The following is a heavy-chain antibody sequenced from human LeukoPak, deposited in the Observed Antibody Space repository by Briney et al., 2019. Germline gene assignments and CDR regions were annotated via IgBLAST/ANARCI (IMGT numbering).Heavy chain of an antibody. CDR2: INQDGGEE. D-gene: IGHD6-13*01. CDR1: GFSFSTYW. V-gene: IGHV3-7*01. J-gene: IGHJ2*01. CDR3: AKNQQLWRSFDL. Sequence: GGSLRLSCAASGFSFSTYWMSWVRQAPGKGLECVANINQDGGEEYYVDSVKGRFTISRDNAKNSLYLQMNSLRAEDTAVYYCAKNQQLWRSFDLWGRGTLLTVSS.